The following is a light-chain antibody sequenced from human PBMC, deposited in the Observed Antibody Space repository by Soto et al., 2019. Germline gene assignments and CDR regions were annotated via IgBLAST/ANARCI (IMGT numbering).Light chain of an antibody. Sequence: DIQITQSPSSLSASVVDVGTITCRASQSISSYLNWYQQKPGKAPKLLIYAASSLQSGVPSRFSGSGSGTDFTLTISSLQPEDFATYYCQQSYSTSVTFGQGTKVDIK. V-gene: IGKV1-39*01. CDR3: QQSYSTSVT. CDR1: QSISSY. J-gene: IGKJ1*01. CDR2: AAS.